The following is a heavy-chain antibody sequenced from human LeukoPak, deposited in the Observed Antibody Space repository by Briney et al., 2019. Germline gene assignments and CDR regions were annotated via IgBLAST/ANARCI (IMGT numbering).Heavy chain of an antibody. CDR1: GGSFSGYY. Sequence: SETLSLTCAVYGGSFSGYYWSWIRQPPGNGLEWIGEINHSGSTNYNPSLKSRVTISVDTSKNQFSLKLSSVTAADTAVYYCARERGQFTVTTHFDYWGQGTLVTVSS. CDR2: INHSGST. J-gene: IGHJ4*02. D-gene: IGHD4-17*01. V-gene: IGHV4-34*01. CDR3: ARERGQFTVTTHFDY.